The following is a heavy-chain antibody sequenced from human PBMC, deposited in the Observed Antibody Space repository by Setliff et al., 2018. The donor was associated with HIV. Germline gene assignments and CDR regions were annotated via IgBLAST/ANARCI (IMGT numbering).Heavy chain of an antibody. CDR3: ARDTAIGWYGESKMSDF. CDR1: GYTFTGHF. CDR2: INPNSGAP. J-gene: IGHJ4*02. Sequence: GASVKVSCKTAGYTFTGHFIHWMRQAPGQGLEWMGWINPNSGAPDYAWRFEDRVTMTSDTSIRKVYMELSSLRSDDTAVYYCARDTAIGWYGESKMSDFWGQGTLVTVSS. D-gene: IGHD3-10*01. V-gene: IGHV1-2*02.